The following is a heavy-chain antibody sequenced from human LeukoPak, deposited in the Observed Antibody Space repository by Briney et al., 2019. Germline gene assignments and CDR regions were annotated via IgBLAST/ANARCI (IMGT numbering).Heavy chain of an antibody. Sequence: SVKVSCKASGYTFTSYYMHWVRQAPGRGLEWMGGIIPIFGTANYAQKFQGRVTITADESTSTAYMELSSLRSEDTAVYYCAKSRSGLDAFDIWGQGTMVTVSS. CDR3: AKSRSGLDAFDI. J-gene: IGHJ3*02. V-gene: IGHV1-69*13. D-gene: IGHD3-22*01. CDR1: GYTFTSYY. CDR2: IIPIFGTA.